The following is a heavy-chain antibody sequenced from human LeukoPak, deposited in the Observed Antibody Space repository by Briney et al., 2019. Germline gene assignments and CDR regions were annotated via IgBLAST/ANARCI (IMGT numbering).Heavy chain of an antibody. D-gene: IGHD3-22*01. CDR2: IHSSGRAI. CDR3: ARDLSDRRADF. J-gene: IGHJ4*02. CDR1: GFSVNSNY. Sequence: GGSLRLSCAASGFSVNSNYMSWVRQAPGKGLEWISYIHSSGRAIYYADPVKGRFTISRDNAKKSLYLQMSSLRDEDTAVYYCARDLSDRRADFWGQGTLVTVAS. V-gene: IGHV3-48*02.